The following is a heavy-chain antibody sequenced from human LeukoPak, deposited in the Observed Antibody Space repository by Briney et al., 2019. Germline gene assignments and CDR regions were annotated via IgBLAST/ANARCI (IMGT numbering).Heavy chain of an antibody. Sequence: SETLSLTCAVYGGSFSGYYWSWIRQPPGKGLEWIGEINHSGSTNYNPSLKSRVTISVDTSKNQSSLKLSSVTAADTAVYYCARLTVTTIYYYYGMDVWGQGTTVTVSS. J-gene: IGHJ6*02. CDR2: INHSGST. CDR3: ARLTVTTIYYYYGMDV. D-gene: IGHD4-17*01. CDR1: GGSFSGYY. V-gene: IGHV4-34*01.